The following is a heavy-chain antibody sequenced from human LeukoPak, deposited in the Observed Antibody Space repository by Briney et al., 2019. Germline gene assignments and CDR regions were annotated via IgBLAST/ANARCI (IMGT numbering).Heavy chain of an antibody. J-gene: IGHJ4*02. CDR1: GGSISSENW. V-gene: IGHV4-4*02. D-gene: IGHD6-13*01. Sequence: SETLSLTCGVFGGSISSENWWNWVRQPPGKGLEWIGEINHSGSTNYNPSLKSRVTISVDTSKNQFSLKLSSVTAADTAVYYCARGLPLAAAGLSHGDYFDYWGQGTLVTVSS. CDR3: ARGLPLAAAGLSHGDYFDY. CDR2: INHSGST.